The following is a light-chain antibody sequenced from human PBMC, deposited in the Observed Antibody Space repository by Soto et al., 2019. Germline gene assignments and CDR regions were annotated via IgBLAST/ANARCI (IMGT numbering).Light chain of an antibody. Sequence: QTVVTQSPSASASLGASVKFTCTLSSGHSSYAIAWHQQQPEKGPRYLMKLNSDGSHSKGDGIPDCFSGSSSGAERYLTISSLQAEDEADYYCQTWGSGIRVVFGGGTKLTVL. CDR3: QTWGSGIRVV. J-gene: IGLJ2*01. CDR2: LNSDGSH. V-gene: IGLV4-69*01. CDR1: SGHSSYA.